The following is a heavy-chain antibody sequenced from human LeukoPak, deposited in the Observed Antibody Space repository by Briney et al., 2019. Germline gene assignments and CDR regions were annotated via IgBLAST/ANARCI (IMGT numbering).Heavy chain of an antibody. Sequence: GGSVRLSCAASGFTFSSYGMHWVRQAPGKGLEWVAFIRYDGSNKNYAESVKGRFTISRDNSKNTLYLQMNSLRAEDTAVYYCASPNIPTTRTTYSFDYWGPGTLVTVSS. CDR3: ASPNIPTTRTTYSFDY. CDR2: IRYDGSNK. CDR1: GFTFSSYG. D-gene: IGHD1-7*01. J-gene: IGHJ4*02. V-gene: IGHV3-30*02.